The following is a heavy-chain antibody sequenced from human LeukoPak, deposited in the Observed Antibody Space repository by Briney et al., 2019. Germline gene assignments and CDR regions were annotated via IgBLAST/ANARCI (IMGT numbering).Heavy chain of an antibody. J-gene: IGHJ4*02. V-gene: IGHV3-23*01. CDR3: ARDANYGSGSYYMSLDY. CDR2: ISGSGGST. Sequence: GGSLRLSCAASGFTFSSYAMSRVRQAPGKGLEWVSAISGSGGSTYYADSVKGRFTISRDNAKNSLYLQMNSLRAEDTAVYYCARDANYGSGSYYMSLDYWGQGTLVTVSS. D-gene: IGHD3-10*01. CDR1: GFTFSSYA.